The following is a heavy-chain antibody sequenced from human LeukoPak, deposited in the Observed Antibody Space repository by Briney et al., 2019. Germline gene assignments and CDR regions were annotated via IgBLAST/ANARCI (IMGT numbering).Heavy chain of an antibody. CDR1: GFTFSSYG. CDR3: AKDRVTGTSAPFDY. CDR2: ISYDGSNK. D-gene: IGHD1-20*01. V-gene: IGHV3-30*18. Sequence: SGGSLRLSCAASGFTFSSYGMHWVRQAPGKGLEWVAVISYDGSNKYYADSVKGRFTISRDNSKNTLYLQMNSLRAEDTAVYYCAKDRVTGTSAPFDYWGQGTLVTVSS. J-gene: IGHJ4*02.